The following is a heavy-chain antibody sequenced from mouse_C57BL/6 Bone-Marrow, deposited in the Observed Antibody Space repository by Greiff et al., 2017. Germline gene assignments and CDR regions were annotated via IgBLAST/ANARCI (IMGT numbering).Heavy chain of an antibody. CDR3: ARGDYYGSSAFDY. J-gene: IGHJ2*01. V-gene: IGHV1-61*01. D-gene: IGHD1-1*01. CDR1: GYTFTSYW. CDR2: IYPSDSET. Sequence: QVQLQQPGAELVRPGSSVKLSCKASGYTFTSYWMDWVKQRPGQGLEWIGNIYPSDSETHYNQKFKDQATLTVDKSSSTAYMQLSSLTSEDSAVYYCARGDYYGSSAFDYWGQGTTLTVSS.